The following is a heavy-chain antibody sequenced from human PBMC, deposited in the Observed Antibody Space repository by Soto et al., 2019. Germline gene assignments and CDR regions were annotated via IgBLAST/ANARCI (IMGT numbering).Heavy chain of an antibody. CDR3: ARGIRYCSSGSCHGSHGMDV. CDR1: GGSISSYY. D-gene: IGHD2-15*01. Sequence: SETLSLTCTVSGGSISSYYWSWIRQPPGKGLEWIGYIYYSGSTNYNPSLKSRVTISVDTSKNQFSLKLSSVTAADTAVYYCARGIRYCSSGSCHGSHGMDVWGQGTTVTVSS. CDR2: IYYSGST. J-gene: IGHJ6*02. V-gene: IGHV4-59*01.